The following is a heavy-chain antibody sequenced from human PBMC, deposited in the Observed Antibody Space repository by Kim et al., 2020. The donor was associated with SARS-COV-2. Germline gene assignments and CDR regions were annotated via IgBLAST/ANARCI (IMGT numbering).Heavy chain of an antibody. D-gene: IGHD1-26*01. J-gene: IGHJ4*02. Sequence: SETLSLTCAVYGGSFSGYYWSWIRQPPGKGLEWIGEINHSGSTNYNPSLKSRVTISVDTSKNQFSLKLSSVTAADTAVYYCARGRVGRGSYGRDFDYWGQGTLVTVSS. CDR2: INHSGST. V-gene: IGHV4-34*01. CDR1: GGSFSGYY. CDR3: ARGRVGRGSYGRDFDY.